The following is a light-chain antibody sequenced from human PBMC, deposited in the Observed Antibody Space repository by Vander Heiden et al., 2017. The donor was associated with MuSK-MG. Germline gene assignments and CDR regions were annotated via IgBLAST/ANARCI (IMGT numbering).Light chain of an antibody. CDR2: STN. J-gene: IGLJ3*02. CDR3: VLDMGSGPWV. CDR1: SGSVATSYY. V-gene: IGLV8-61*01. Sequence: QTVVTQEPSFSVSPGGTVTLPCGLSSGSVATSYYPSWYQQTPGQAPRTLIYSTNNRSAVVPDRFSGSILGNKAALTITGAQADDESDYYCVLDMGSGPWVFGGGTKLTVL.